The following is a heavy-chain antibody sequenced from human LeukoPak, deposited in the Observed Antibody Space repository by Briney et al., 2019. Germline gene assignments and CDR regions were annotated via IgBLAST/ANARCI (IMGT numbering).Heavy chain of an antibody. J-gene: IGHJ4*02. CDR1: GYTFTDYY. Sequence: ASVKLSCKVSGYTFTDYYMHWVQQAPGKGLEWMGLVYPEDGETIYAEKFQGRVTITADTSTDTAYMELSSLRSEDTAVYYCATDSRFGELFYYWGQGTLVTVSS. CDR2: VYPEDGET. CDR3: ATDSRFGELFYY. D-gene: IGHD3-10*01. V-gene: IGHV1-69-2*01.